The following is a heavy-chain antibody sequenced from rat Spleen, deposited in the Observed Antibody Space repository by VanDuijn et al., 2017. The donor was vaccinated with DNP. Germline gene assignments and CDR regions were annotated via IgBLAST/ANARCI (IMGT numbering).Heavy chain of an antibody. D-gene: IGHD1-4*01. CDR2: ISHDGSST. V-gene: IGHV5-7*01. Sequence: EVQLVESNGGLVQPGRSLKLSCVASGFTFTDYNMAWVRQAPTKGLEWVATISHDGSSTYYRDSVKGRFTISRDNAKSTLYLQMDSLRSEDTATYYCAGRPPPTRGPFDYWGQGTMVTVSS. J-gene: IGHJ1*01. CDR3: AGRPPPTRGPFDY. CDR1: GFTFTDYN.